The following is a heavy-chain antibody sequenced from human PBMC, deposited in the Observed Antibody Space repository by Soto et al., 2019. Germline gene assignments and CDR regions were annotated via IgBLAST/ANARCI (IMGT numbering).Heavy chain of an antibody. CDR2: IYYSGST. V-gene: IGHV4-39*01. Sequence: KPSETLSLTCTVSGGSISSGDYYWGWIRQPPGKGLEWIGSIYYSGSTYYNPSLKSRVTISVDTSKNQFSLKLSSVTAADTAVYYCARHHDFWSGYYEGSFDYWGQGTLVTVSS. J-gene: IGHJ4*02. D-gene: IGHD3-3*01. CDR3: ARHHDFWSGYYEGSFDY. CDR1: GGSISSGDYY.